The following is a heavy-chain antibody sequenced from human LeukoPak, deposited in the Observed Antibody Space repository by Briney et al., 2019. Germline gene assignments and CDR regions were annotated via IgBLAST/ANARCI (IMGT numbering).Heavy chain of an antibody. CDR2: IYHSGST. CDR1: GGSISSSNW. CDR3: ARDGYDSSGYYRLFDY. D-gene: IGHD3-22*01. J-gene: IGHJ4*02. V-gene: IGHV4-4*02. Sequence: SGTLSLTCAVSGGSISSSNWWSWVRPPPGKGLEWIGEIYHSGSTNYNPSLKSRVTISVDKSKNQFPLKLSSVTAADTAVYYCARDGYDSSGYYRLFDYWGQGTLVTVSS.